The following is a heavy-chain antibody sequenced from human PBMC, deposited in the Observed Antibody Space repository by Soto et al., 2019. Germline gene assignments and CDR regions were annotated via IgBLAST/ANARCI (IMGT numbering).Heavy chain of an antibody. Sequence: GGSLRLSCTASGFTFGDYAMSWFRQAPGKGLEWVGFIRSKAYGGTTEYTASVKGRFTISRDDSKRIAYLQMNSLKTEDTAVYYCTSLSGSYYNWHYYYGMDVWGQGTTVTVSS. D-gene: IGHD3-10*01. J-gene: IGHJ6*02. V-gene: IGHV3-49*01. CDR3: TSLSGSYYNWHYYYGMDV. CDR1: GFTFGDYA. CDR2: IRSKAYGGTT.